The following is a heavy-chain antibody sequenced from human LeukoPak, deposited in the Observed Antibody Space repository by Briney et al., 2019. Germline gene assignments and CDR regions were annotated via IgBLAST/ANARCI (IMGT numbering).Heavy chain of an antibody. V-gene: IGHV1-2*02. CDR1: GYTFTGYY. D-gene: IGHD3-10*01. J-gene: IGHJ5*02. CDR3: ARRRITMVRGVITSKNWFDP. Sequence: GTSVKVSCKASGYTFTGYYMHWVRQAPGQGLEWMGWINPNSGGTNYAQKFQGRVTMTRDTSISTAYMELSRLRSDDTAVYYCARRRITMVRGVITSKNWFDPWGQGTLVTVSS. CDR2: INPNSGGT.